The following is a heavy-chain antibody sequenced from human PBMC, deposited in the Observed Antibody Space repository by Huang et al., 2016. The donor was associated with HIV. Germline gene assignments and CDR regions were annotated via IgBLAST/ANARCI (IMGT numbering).Heavy chain of an antibody. J-gene: IGHJ5*02. CDR2: ISPIFGTA. V-gene: IGHV1-69*13. CDR1: GGTFSSYA. Sequence: QVLLVQSGAEVRKPGSSVKVSCTAFGGTFSSYAISWVRQAPGHGLEWMGGISPIFGTANYTQKFQGRVTITVDESTNTGYMELTRLTSEDTAVYYCARTAYSYGFRQGYNWFDPWGQGTPVTVSS. D-gene: IGHD5-18*01. CDR3: ARTAYSYGFRQGYNWFDP.